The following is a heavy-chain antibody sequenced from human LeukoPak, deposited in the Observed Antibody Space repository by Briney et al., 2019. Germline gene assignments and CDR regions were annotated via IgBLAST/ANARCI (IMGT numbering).Heavy chain of an antibody. D-gene: IGHD3-9*01. CDR2: IYSGVSS. V-gene: IGHV3-66*04. J-gene: IGHJ4*02. CDR3: ARHYYDILTGYGH. Sequence: GGSLRLSCAASGFTFSSYAMSWVRQAPGKGLEWVSVIYSGVSSYYADPVKGRFTISRDNSKNTLYLQMNTLRAEDTAVYYCARHYYDILTGYGHWGQGTLVTVSP. CDR1: GFTFSSYA.